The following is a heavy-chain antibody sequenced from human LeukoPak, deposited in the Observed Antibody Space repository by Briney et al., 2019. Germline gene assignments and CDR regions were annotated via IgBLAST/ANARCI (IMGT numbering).Heavy chain of an antibody. J-gene: IGHJ4*02. CDR2: INTDGSST. CDR3: AKAGPNWNPAYFDY. D-gene: IGHD1-1*01. Sequence: PGGSLRLSCAASGFTFSSYWMHWVRQAPGKGLVWVSRINTDGSSTSYADSVKGRFTISRDNSKNTLYLQMNSLRAEDTAVYYCAKAGPNWNPAYFDYWGQGTLVTVSS. V-gene: IGHV3-74*01. CDR1: GFTFSSYW.